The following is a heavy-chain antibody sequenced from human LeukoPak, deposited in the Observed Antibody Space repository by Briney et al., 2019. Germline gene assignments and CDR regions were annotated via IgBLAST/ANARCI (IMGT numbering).Heavy chain of an antibody. D-gene: IGHD5-24*01. CDR1: GFTFSSYA. CDR2: ISGSGGST. CDR3: AKVKWGRWLQFFDY. Sequence: GESLRLSCAASGFTFSSYAMSWVRQAPGKGLEWVSAISGSGGSTYYADSVKGRFTISRDNSKNTLYLQMNSLRAEDTAVYYCAKVKWGRWLQFFDYWGQGTLVTVSS. V-gene: IGHV3-23*01. J-gene: IGHJ4*02.